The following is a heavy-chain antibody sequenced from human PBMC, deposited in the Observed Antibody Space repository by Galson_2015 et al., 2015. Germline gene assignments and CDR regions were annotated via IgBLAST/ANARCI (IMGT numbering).Heavy chain of an antibody. CDR3: AKLLWFGNYVMDV. J-gene: IGHJ6*02. CDR2: SSSSSSYI. Sequence: SLRLSCAASGFTFSSYSMNWVRQAPGEGLEWVSSSSSSSSYIYYADSVKGRFTISRDNAKNSLYLQMNSLRAEDTAVYYCAKLLWFGNYVMDVWGQGTTVTVS. D-gene: IGHD3-10*01. V-gene: IGHV3-21*01. CDR1: GFTFSSYS.